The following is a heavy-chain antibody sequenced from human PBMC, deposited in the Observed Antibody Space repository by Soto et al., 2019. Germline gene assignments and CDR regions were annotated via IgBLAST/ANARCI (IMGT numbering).Heavy chain of an antibody. V-gene: IGHV4-39*01. CDR3: ARLFFPDY. CDR1: GCYISSSIYY. Sequence: SETMSHTYTVSGCYISSSIYYLGWIRQPPGKGLEWIGSIYYSGSTYYNPSLKSRVTISVDTSKNQFSLKLSSVTAADTAVYYCARLFFPDYWGQGTLVTVS. D-gene: IGHD3-3*01. J-gene: IGHJ4*02. CDR2: IYYSGST.